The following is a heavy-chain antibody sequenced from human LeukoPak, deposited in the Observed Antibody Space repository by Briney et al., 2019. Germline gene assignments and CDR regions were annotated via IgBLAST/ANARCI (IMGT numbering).Heavy chain of an antibody. D-gene: IGHD6-13*01. J-gene: IGHJ4*02. CDR3: ARASAGYSSSWYVG. Sequence: GASVKVSCKASGYTFTGYYMHWVRQVPGQGLEWMGWINPNSGGTNYAQKFQGRVTMTRDTSISTAYMELSRLRSDDTAVYYCARASAGYSSSWYVGWGQGTLVTVSS. V-gene: IGHV1-2*02. CDR2: INPNSGGT. CDR1: GYTFTGYY.